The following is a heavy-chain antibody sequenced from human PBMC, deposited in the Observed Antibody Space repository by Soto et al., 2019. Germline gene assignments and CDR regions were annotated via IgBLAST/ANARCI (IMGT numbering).Heavy chain of an antibody. D-gene: IGHD3-9*01. J-gene: IGHJ6*02. CDR2: IYYSGST. Sequence: SETLSLTCTVSGGSISSGDYYWSWIRQPPGKGLEWIGYIYYSGSTYYNQSLKSRVTISVDTSKNQISLNLSSVTAADTAVYYCARGPHYDILTGYYSGGMDVWGQGTTVTVSS. V-gene: IGHV4-30-4*02. CDR1: GGSISSGDYY. CDR3: ARGPHYDILTGYYSGGMDV.